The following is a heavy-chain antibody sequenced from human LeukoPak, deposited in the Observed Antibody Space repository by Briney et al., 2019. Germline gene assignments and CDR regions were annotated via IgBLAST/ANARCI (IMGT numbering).Heavy chain of an antibody. J-gene: IGHJ3*02. CDR2: IYYSGST. Sequence: SETLSLTCSVSGGSISTYYWNWIRQPPGKGLEWIGHIYYSGSTNYNPSLKSRLTISVDTSKNQFSLKLRSVTAADTAVYYCARGAEWVGYAFDIWGQGTMVTVSS. V-gene: IGHV4-59*01. CDR3: ARGAEWVGYAFDI. D-gene: IGHD2-8*01. CDR1: GGSISTYY.